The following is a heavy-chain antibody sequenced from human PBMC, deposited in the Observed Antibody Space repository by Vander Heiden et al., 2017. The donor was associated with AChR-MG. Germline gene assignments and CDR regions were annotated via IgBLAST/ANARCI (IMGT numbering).Heavy chain of an antibody. CDR3: ARGEAERWLHLPSLYYYYGMDV. CDR1: GGTFSSYA. Sequence: QVQLVQSGAEVKKPGSSVQVSCKASGGTFSSYAISWVLQAPGQGLEWMGGIIPIFGTANYAQKFQGRVTITADKSTSTAYMELSSLRSEDTAVYYCARGEAERWLHLPSLYYYYGMDVWGQGTTVTVSS. D-gene: IGHD5-12*01. J-gene: IGHJ6*02. CDR2: IIPIFGTA. V-gene: IGHV1-69*06.